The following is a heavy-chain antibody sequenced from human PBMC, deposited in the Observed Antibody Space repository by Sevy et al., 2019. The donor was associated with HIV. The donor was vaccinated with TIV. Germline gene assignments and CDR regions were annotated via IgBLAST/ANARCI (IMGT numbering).Heavy chain of an antibody. CDR2: IYWDDNK. CDR1: GFSLSTSGVG. V-gene: IGHV2-5*02. CDR3: AHSLYGDYIGGYFDY. D-gene: IGHD4-17*01. Sequence: SGPTLVNPTQTLTLTCTFSGFSLSTSGVGVGWIRQPPGKALELLALIYWDDNKRYSPSLRSRLTITKGTSKNQVVLTMTNREPVDKATYYCAHSLYGDYIGGYFDYWGQGTLVTVSS. J-gene: IGHJ4*02.